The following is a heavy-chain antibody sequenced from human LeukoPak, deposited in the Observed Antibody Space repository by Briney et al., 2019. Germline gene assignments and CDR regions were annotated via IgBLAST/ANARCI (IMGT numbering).Heavy chain of an antibody. D-gene: IGHD3-22*01. CDR3: AKDKAVTMILACYFDY. CDR1: GFTFSSYS. J-gene: IGHJ4*02. V-gene: IGHV3-30*02. Sequence: GGSLRLSCAASGFTFSSYSMHWVRQAPGQGLEWVAFIRYDGSNKYYADSVKGRFAISRDNSKNTLYLQMNSLRAEDTAVYYCAKDKAVTMILACYFDYWGQGTLVTVSS. CDR2: IRYDGSNK.